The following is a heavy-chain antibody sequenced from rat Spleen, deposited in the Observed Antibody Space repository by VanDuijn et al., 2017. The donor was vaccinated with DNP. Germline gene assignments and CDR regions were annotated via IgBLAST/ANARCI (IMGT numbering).Heavy chain of an antibody. CDR3: TTDFERGY. CDR1: GFTFSDFN. CDR2: INTSGSRT. V-gene: IGHV5S10*01. Sequence: EVQLVESGGGLLQPGRSLKLSCAASGFTFSDFNMAWVRQTPKKGLEWVASINTSGSRTYHRDSVKGRFTISRDNAKSILYLQMDSLRSEDTATYYCTTDFERGYWGQGVMVTVSS. D-gene: IGHD1-11*01. J-gene: IGHJ2*01.